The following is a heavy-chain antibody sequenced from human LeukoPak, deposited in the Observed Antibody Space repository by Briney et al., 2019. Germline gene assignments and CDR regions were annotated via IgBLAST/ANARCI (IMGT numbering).Heavy chain of an antibody. J-gene: IGHJ4*02. CDR2: ISGSGGST. CDR3: AKGYDYVWGSYPYFDY. V-gene: IGHV3-23*01. Sequence: GGSLRLSCAASGFTFSSYAMSWVRQAPGKGLEWVSAISGSGGSTYYADSVKGRFTISRDNSKNTLYLQMNSLRAEDTAVYYCAKGYDYVWGSYPYFDYWGQGTLVTLSS. CDR1: GFTFSSYA. D-gene: IGHD3-16*02.